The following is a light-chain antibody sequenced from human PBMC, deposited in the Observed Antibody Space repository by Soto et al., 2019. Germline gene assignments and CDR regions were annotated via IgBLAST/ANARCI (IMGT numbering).Light chain of an antibody. CDR1: QSITFY. Sequence: DIQMTQSPSSLSASVGDRVTITCRASQSITFYLNWYQQKPGKAPKLLIYAASSLQSGVTSRFSGSGSGTDFTLTISSLQPEDFATYYCQQSNSTPRTFGQGTKVEIK. CDR3: QQSNSTPRT. CDR2: AAS. V-gene: IGKV1-39*01. J-gene: IGKJ1*01.